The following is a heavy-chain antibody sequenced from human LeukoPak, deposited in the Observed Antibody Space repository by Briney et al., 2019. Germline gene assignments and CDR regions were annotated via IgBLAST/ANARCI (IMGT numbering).Heavy chain of an antibody. V-gene: IGHV4-38-2*02. J-gene: IGHJ4*02. CDR3: ARGALHSNGWPYFHY. CDR2: IYHSGST. D-gene: IGHD6-19*01. Sequence: SETLSLTCTVSGYSISSGYYWGWIRQPPGKGLEWIGSIYHSGSTYYDPSLKSRVTISVDTSKNQFSLNLNSVTAADTAVYYCARGALHSNGWPYFHYWGQGTLVTVSS. CDR1: GYSISSGYY.